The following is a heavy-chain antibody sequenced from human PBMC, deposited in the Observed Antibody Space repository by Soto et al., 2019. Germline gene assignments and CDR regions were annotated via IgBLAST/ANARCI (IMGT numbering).Heavy chain of an antibody. V-gene: IGHV4-31*03. J-gene: IGHJ4*02. Sequence: SENLSLTCTVSGGSISSGGYYWSWIRQHPGKGLEWIGYIYYSGSTYYNPSLKSRVTISVDTSKNQFSLKLSSVTAADTAVYYCARGPAVAGSVYFDYWGQGTLVTVSS. D-gene: IGHD6-19*01. CDR2: IYYSGST. CDR3: ARGPAVAGSVYFDY. CDR1: GGSISSGGYY.